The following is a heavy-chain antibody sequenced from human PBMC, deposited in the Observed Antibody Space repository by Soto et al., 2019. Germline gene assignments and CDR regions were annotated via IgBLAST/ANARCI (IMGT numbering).Heavy chain of an antibody. CDR2: IYTSGST. Sequence: SETLSLTCTVSGGSISSYYWSWIRQPAGKGLEWIGRIYTSGSTNYNPSLKSRVTMSVDTSKNQFSLKLSSVNAADTAVYYCARVIHYYDTSGSYAWYFDYWGQGSLVTVSS. V-gene: IGHV4-4*07. D-gene: IGHD3-22*01. CDR1: GGSISSYY. CDR3: ARVIHYYDTSGSYAWYFDY. J-gene: IGHJ4*02.